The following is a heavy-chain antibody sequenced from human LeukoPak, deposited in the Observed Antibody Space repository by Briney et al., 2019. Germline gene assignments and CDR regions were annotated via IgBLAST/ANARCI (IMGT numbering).Heavy chain of an antibody. Sequence: GGSLRLSCAASGFTFSSYSMNWVRQAPGKGLECVSSISSSSSYIYYADSVKGRFTISRDNAKNSLYLQMNSLRAEDTAVYYCARPVTGTYAPLEYWGQGTLVTVSS. CDR1: GFTFSSYS. V-gene: IGHV3-21*01. D-gene: IGHD1-1*01. J-gene: IGHJ4*02. CDR2: ISSSSSYI. CDR3: ARPVTGTYAPLEY.